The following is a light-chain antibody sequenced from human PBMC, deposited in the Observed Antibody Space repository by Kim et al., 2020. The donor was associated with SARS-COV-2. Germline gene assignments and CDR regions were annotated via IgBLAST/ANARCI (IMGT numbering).Light chain of an antibody. CDR1: Y. CDR3: SSYTVNTKAV. J-gene: IGLJ1*01. Sequence: YVFWYQQHPGKAPKLIISDVPKRPSGVSSRFSGSKSGNTASLTISGLQPEDEADYYCSSYTVNTKAVFGTGTKVTVL. CDR2: DVP. V-gene: IGLV2-14*03.